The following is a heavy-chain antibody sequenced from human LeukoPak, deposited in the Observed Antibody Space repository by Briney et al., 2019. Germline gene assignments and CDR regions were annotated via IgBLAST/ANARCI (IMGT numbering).Heavy chain of an antibody. D-gene: IGHD3-22*01. Sequence: GESLKIFCKGSGYSFTSYWIGWVRQMPGKGLEWMGIIYPGDSDTRYSPSFQGQVTISADKSISTAYLQWSSLKASDTAMYYCASRVANYYYDSSRVGAFDIWGQGTMVTVSS. CDR1: GYSFTSYW. V-gene: IGHV5-51*01. J-gene: IGHJ3*02. CDR2: IYPGDSDT. CDR3: ASRVANYYYDSSRVGAFDI.